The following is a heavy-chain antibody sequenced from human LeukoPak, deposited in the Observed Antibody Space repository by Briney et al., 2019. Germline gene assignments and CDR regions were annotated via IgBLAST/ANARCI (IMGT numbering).Heavy chain of an antibody. Sequence: ASVKVSCKASGGTFSSYAISWVRQAPGQGLEWMGIINPSGGSTSYAQKFQGRVTMTRDTSTSTVYMELSSLRSEDTAVYYCAREAVRNYYDSSGYSHWGQGTLVTVSS. J-gene: IGHJ4*02. CDR1: GGTFSSYA. V-gene: IGHV1-46*01. CDR3: AREAVRNYYDSSGYSH. CDR2: INPSGGST. D-gene: IGHD3-22*01.